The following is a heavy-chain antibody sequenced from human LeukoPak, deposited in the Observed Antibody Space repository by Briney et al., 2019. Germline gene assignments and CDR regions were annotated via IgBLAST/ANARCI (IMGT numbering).Heavy chain of an antibody. Sequence: GGSLRLSCAASGFTFSSCGFNWVRQAPGKGLEWVSSIGPTGTDRYYADSVRGRFTISRDNAKNSMYLQMDSLRDEDTAVYYCATETIGRHYDYWGQGTLVTVSS. CDR3: ATETIGRHYDY. D-gene: IGHD1-14*01. CDR2: IGPTGTDR. V-gene: IGHV3-21*01. CDR1: GFTFSSCG. J-gene: IGHJ4*02.